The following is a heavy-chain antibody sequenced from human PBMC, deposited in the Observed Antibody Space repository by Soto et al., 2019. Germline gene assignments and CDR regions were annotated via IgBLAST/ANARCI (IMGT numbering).Heavy chain of an antibody. V-gene: IGHV3-23*01. CDR3: ARGSSGYISCWYYFEY. CDR2: ISGIGGST. CDR1: GFTFTDYA. J-gene: IGHJ4*02. D-gene: IGHD6-13*01. Sequence: GGSLRLSCAASGFTFTDYALSWVRQAPGKGLEWVATISGIGGSTYLADSVKGRLSISRDNSKNTVSLLMNSLRAEDTAVYFCARGSSGYISCWYYFEYWGRGTLVTVSS.